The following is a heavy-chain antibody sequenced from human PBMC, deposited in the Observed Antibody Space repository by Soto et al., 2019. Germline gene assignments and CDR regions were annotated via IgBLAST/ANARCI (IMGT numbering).Heavy chain of an antibody. Sequence: EVQLVESGGGLVEPGGSLRLSCSASGFTFSSAWMSWVRQAPGKGLEWVGRIKSKSDSGTTDYAAPVKGRFAISRDDAKNTVYLQMNSLKTEDAAMYYCSTSGTPFQHWGQGALVTVSS. CDR1: GFTFSSAW. D-gene: IGHD3-10*01. J-gene: IGHJ1*01. CDR3: STSGTPFQH. V-gene: IGHV3-15*01. CDR2: IKSKSDSGTT.